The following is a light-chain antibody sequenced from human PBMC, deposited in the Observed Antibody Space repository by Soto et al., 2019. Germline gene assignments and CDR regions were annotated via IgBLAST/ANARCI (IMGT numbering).Light chain of an antibody. CDR3: QHYNSYSEA. V-gene: IGKV1-5*03. CDR2: KAS. CDR1: QTISSW. Sequence: DIQMTQSPSTLSGSGGDRVTITCRASQTISSWLAWYQQKPGKAPKLLIYKASTLKSGVPSRFSGSGSGTEFTLTITSLQHDDFATYYSQHYNSYSEAFGQGTKVELK. J-gene: IGKJ1*01.